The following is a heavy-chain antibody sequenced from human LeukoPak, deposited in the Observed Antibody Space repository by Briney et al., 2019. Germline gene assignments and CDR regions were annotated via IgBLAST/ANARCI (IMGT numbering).Heavy chain of an antibody. CDR2: IYYSGST. CDR1: GGPISSYY. J-gene: IGHJ5*02. V-gene: IGHV4-59*01. D-gene: IGHD3-22*01. CDR3: ARQGGYSSDWFDP. Sequence: PSETLSLTCTVSGGPISSYYWSWIRQPPGKGLEWIGYIYYSGSTNYNPSLKSRVTISVDTSKNQFSLKLSSVTAADTAVYYCARQGGYSSDWFDPWGQGTLVTVSS.